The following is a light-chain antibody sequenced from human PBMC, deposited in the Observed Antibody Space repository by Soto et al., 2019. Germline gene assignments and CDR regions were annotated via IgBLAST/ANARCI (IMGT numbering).Light chain of an antibody. CDR3: QQYNSYSAIT. Sequence: EIVLTQSPATLSLSPGERATLSCRASQSVSSYLAWYQQKPGQAPRLLIYDASNRATGIPARFSGSGSGTDFTLTISSLQPEDVATYYCQQYNSYSAITFGQGTRLEIK. CDR1: QSVSSY. J-gene: IGKJ5*01. CDR2: DAS. V-gene: IGKV3-11*01.